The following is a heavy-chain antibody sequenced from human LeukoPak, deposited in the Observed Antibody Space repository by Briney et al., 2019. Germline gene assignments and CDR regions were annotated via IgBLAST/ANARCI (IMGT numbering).Heavy chain of an antibody. J-gene: IGHJ5*02. Sequence: GSLRLSCAASGFTFSSYAMSWVRQPPGKGLEWIGSIYDSGSTYSNPSLKSRVTISVDTSKNQFSLKLNSVTAADTAVYYCARHYGPWGQGTLVTVSS. CDR2: IYDSGST. V-gene: IGHV4-39*01. CDR1: GFTFSSYA. D-gene: IGHD3-10*01. CDR3: ARHYGP.